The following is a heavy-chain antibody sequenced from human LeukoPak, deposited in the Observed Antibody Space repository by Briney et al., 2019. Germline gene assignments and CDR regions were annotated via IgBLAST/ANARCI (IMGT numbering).Heavy chain of an antibody. J-gene: IGHJ6*03. Sequence: SETLSLTCAVYGGSFSGYYWSWIRQPPGKGLEWIGEINHSGSSNYNPSLKSRVTISVDTSKNQFSLKLSSVTAADTAVYYCARGGPYSSSWYGLYYMDVWGKGTTVTVSS. CDR3: ARGGPYSSSWYGLYYMDV. CDR1: GGSFSGYY. D-gene: IGHD6-13*01. CDR2: INHSGSS. V-gene: IGHV4-34*01.